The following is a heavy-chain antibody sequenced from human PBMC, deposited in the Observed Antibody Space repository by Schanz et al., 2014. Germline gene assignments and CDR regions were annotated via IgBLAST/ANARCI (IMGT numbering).Heavy chain of an antibody. CDR1: GFTFSSYA. Sequence: EVQLLESGGGLVQPGGSLRLSCAASGFTFSSYAMSWVRQAPGKGLEWVSAISGGGGTTYYADSVKGRFTISRDNSKNTLYLQMNSLRAEDTAVYYCAKDRSWDYDSSGYFDYWGQGTLVTVSS. CDR2: ISGGGGTT. D-gene: IGHD3-22*01. V-gene: IGHV3-23*01. J-gene: IGHJ4*02. CDR3: AKDRSWDYDSSGYFDY.